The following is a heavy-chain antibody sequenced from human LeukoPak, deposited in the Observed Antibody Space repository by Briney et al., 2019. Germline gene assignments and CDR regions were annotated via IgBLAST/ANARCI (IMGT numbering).Heavy chain of an antibody. D-gene: IGHD6-19*01. V-gene: IGHV4-59*08. J-gene: IGHJ4*02. CDR1: GGSISSYY. CDR2: IYYSGST. CDR3: ARPRGTTIAVSYFEY. Sequence: SETLSLTCSVSGGSISSYYWSWIRQPPGKGLEWIEYIYYSGSTNYNPSLKSRVTISVDTSKNQFSLKLSSVTAADTAVYYCARPRGTTIAVSYFEYWGQGTLVTVSS.